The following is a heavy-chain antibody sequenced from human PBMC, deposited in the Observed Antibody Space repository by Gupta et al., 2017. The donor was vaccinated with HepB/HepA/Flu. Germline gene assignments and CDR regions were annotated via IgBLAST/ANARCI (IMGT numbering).Heavy chain of an antibody. CDR1: SGAITTSY. J-gene: IGHJ5*02. V-gene: IGHV4-59*08. CDR2: ISDRGIT. D-gene: IGHD1-26*01. Sequence: QMQLQESGPGLVRPSETLSLTCTVSSGAITTSYWGWVRQPPGKVLEWIGYISDRGITKYNPSLKSRVTISLNPSKNQFSLMVTSVSAADTAIYYCARVGATYWFGPWGQGTLITVSS. CDR3: ARVGATYWFGP.